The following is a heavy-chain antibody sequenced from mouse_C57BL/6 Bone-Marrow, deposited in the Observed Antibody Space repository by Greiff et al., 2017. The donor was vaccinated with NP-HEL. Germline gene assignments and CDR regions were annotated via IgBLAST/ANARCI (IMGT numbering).Heavy chain of an antibody. CDR1: GYAFSSYW. CDR3: ARGAY. J-gene: IGHJ3*01. V-gene: IGHV1-80*01. Sequence: LQESGAELVKPGASVKISCKVSGYAFSSYWMNWVKQRPGKGLEWIGQIFPGDDDTNYNGKLKVKATLTADKSSSTAYMQLSSLTSEDSAVYFCARGAYWGQGTLVTVSA. CDR2: IFPGDDDT.